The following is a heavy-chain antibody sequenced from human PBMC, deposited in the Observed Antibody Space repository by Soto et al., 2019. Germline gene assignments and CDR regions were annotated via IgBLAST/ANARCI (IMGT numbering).Heavy chain of an antibody. V-gene: IGHV1-69*01. Sequence: QVHLVQSETEVKKPGSSVRVSCKASGGTFRSYAISWVRQAPGQGLEWMGGIIPIFGTANYAQKFRGRVTMTADESTDTAYMELRSLRSEDTAVYYCARDHSSSTDVTHFDSWGQGTLVTVSS. J-gene: IGHJ4*02. CDR2: IIPIFGTA. D-gene: IGHD2-21*02. CDR3: ARDHSSSTDVTHFDS. CDR1: GGTFRSYA.